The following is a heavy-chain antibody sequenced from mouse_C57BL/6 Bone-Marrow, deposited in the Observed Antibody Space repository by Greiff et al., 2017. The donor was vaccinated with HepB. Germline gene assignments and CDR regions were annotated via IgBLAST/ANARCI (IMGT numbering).Heavy chain of an antibody. Sequence: QVQLQQSGAELARPGASVKLSCKASGYTFTSYGISWVKQGTGQGLEWIGEIYPRSGNTYYNEKFKGKATLTADKSSSTAYMELRSLTSEDSAVYFCAREDGYRYYYAMDYWGQGTSVTVSS. J-gene: IGHJ4*01. CDR2: IYPRSGNT. D-gene: IGHD2-3*01. V-gene: IGHV1-81*01. CDR3: AREDGYRYYYAMDY. CDR1: GYTFTSYG.